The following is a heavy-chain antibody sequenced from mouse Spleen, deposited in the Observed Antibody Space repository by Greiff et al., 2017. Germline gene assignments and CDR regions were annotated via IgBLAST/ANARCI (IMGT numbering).Heavy chain of an antibody. V-gene: IGHV1-64*01. D-gene: IGHD1-1*01. CDR2: IHPNSGST. CDR3: ARVYYDGPWFAY. J-gene: IGHJ3*01. Sequence: QVQLQQSGAELVKPGASVKLSCKASGYTFTSYWMHWVKQRPGQGLEWIGMIHPNSGSTNYNEKFKSKATLTVDKSSSTAYMQLSSLTSEDSAVYYCARVYYDGPWFAYWGQGTLVTVSA. CDR1: GYTFTSYW.